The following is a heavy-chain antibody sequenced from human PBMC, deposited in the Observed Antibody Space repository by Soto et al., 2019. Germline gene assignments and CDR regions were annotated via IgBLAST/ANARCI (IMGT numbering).Heavy chain of an antibody. CDR2: INAGNGNT. Sequence: ASLKVSCKASGYTLTSYARHWVRQAPGQRLEWMGWINAGNGNTKYSQKFQGRVTITRDTSASTAYMELSSLRSEDTAVYYCARDPRDYYDSSGSPWFDPWGQGTLVTVSS. CDR3: ARDPRDYYDSSGSPWFDP. D-gene: IGHD3-22*01. CDR1: GYTLTSYA. J-gene: IGHJ5*02. V-gene: IGHV1-3*01.